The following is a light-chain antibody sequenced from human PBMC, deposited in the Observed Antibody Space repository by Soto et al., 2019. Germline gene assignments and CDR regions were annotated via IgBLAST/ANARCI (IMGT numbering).Light chain of an antibody. CDR3: SSYTGNSPYVV. Sequence: QSVLTQPASVSGSPGQSIAISCTGTSSDVGGYNYVSWYQQHPGKAPKLLIYDVSNRPSGVSDRFSGSKSGNTASLTISGLQAEDEADYYCSSYTGNSPYVVFGGGTKLTVL. V-gene: IGLV2-14*03. CDR2: DVS. CDR1: SSDVGGYNY. J-gene: IGLJ2*01.